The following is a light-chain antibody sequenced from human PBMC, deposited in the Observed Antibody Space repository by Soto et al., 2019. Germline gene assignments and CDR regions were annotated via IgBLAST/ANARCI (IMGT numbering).Light chain of an antibody. CDR2: EVT. V-gene: IGLV2-8*01. J-gene: IGLJ3*02. Sequence: QSVLTQPPSASGSPGQSVTISCTGTSSDVGAYNYVSWYQQHAGKAPKLVIYEVTKRPSGVPDRFSGSKSANTASLTVSGLQAEYEADYYRSSFASSNTWVFGGGTKLTVL. CDR3: SSFASSNTWV. CDR1: SSDVGAYNY.